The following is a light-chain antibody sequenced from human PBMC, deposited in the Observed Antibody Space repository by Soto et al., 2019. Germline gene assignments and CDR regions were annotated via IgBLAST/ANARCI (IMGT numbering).Light chain of an antibody. V-gene: IGKV1-5*01. CDR2: DAS. CDR1: QSVRSW. J-gene: IGKJ4*01. CDR3: QQYDNYPLT. Sequence: EMTQSPATLSASFGDRVTITCRAGQSVRSWLAWYQQKPGTAPKLLIFDASRLESGVPSRFRGSASGTEFTLTISSLQPDDFATYYCQQYDNYPLTFGGGTKGDIK.